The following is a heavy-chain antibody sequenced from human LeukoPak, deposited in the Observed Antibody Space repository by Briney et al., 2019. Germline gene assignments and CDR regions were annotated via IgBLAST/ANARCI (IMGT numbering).Heavy chain of an antibody. D-gene: IGHD3-10*02. CDR1: GFTFDNYG. CDR3: AELGITMIGGV. CDR2: INWNGGST. Sequence: GGSLRLSCAASGFTFDNYGMSWVRLAPGKGLEWVSGINWNGGSTGYAHSVKGRFTISRDNAKNSLYLQMNSLRAEDTAVYYCAELGITMIGGVWGKGTTVTISS. J-gene: IGHJ6*04. V-gene: IGHV3-20*04.